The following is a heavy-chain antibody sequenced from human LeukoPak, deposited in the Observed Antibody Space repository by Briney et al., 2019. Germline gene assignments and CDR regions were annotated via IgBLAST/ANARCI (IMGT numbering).Heavy chain of an antibody. CDR1: GFTFSTYA. CDR3: AKAFSAYENWPPNWFDP. Sequence: GGSLRLSCAASGFTFSTYAMSWVRQAPGKGLEWVSAISGSGGGTYYADSVKGRLTISRDNSKNTLYLQMSSLRAEDTAVYYCAKAFSAYENWPPNWFDPWGQGTLVTVSS. CDR2: ISGSGGGT. D-gene: IGHD5-12*01. J-gene: IGHJ5*02. V-gene: IGHV3-23*01.